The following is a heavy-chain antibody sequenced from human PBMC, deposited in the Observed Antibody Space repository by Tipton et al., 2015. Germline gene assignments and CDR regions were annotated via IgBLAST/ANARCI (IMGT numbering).Heavy chain of an antibody. Sequence: TLSLTCSVSGGSISSSSYSWAWIRQPPGKGLEWIGSVDHSGDSYSNPSLKSRVTISLDTSKTQFSLEMRSVTATDTAVYYCARTGYCSGGSCYFDAFDIWGRGTMVTVSS. J-gene: IGHJ3*02. V-gene: IGHV4-39*07. CDR1: GGSISSSSYS. CDR2: VDHSGDS. CDR3: ARTGYCSGGSCYFDAFDI. D-gene: IGHD2-15*01.